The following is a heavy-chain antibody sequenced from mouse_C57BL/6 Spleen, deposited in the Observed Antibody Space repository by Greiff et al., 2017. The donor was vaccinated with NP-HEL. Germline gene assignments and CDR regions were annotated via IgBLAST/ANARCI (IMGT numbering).Heavy chain of an antibody. J-gene: IGHJ2*01. D-gene: IGHD2-5*01. CDR1: GYTFTDYY. CDR2: INPNNGGT. Sequence: VQLQQSGPELVKPGASVKISCKASGYTFTDYYMNWVKQSHGKSLEWIGDINPNNGGTSYNQKFKGKATLTVDKSSSTAYMELRSLTSEDSAVYYCARYGGYYSNYFDYWGQGTTLTVSS. V-gene: IGHV1-26*01. CDR3: ARYGGYYSNYFDY.